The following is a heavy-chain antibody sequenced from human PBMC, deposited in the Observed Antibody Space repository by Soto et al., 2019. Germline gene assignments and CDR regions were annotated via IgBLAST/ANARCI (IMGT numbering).Heavy chain of an antibody. D-gene: IGHD2-21*01. V-gene: IGHV4-31*03. CDR2: IYYSGST. CDR1: GGSISSGGYY. Sequence: SETLSLTCTVSGGSISSGGYYWSWIRQHPGKGLEWIGYIYYSGSTYYNPSLKSRVTISVDTSKNQFSLKLSSVTAADTAVYYCAGVSWQAKLGHGIVKQYYFDYWGQGTLVTVSS. CDR3: AGVSWQAKLGHGIVKQYYFDY. J-gene: IGHJ4*02.